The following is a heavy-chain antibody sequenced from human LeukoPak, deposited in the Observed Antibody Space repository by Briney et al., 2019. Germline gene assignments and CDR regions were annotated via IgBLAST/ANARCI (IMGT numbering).Heavy chain of an antibody. J-gene: IGHJ4*02. CDR1: GFIFSDYS. Sequence: GGSLRLSCAASGFIFSDYSMNWVRQVQGKGLEWVSYISSSGSTIYYADSVKGRFTISRDNAKNSLYLQMNSLRAEDTALYYCARGGGYDRSFYYFDYWGQGTLVTVSS. CDR2: ISSSGSTI. CDR3: ARGGGYDRSFYYFDY. D-gene: IGHD5-12*01. V-gene: IGHV3-48*04.